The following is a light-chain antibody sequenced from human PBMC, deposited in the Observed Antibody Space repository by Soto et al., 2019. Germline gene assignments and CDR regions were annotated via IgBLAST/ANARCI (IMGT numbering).Light chain of an antibody. V-gene: IGKV4-1*01. CDR3: HKYFANSRK. J-gene: IGKJ1*01. Sequence: DIVMTQSPDSLAVSLGERGTINCKSGQSVIHSSNNRSYLAWYQQKPRQPPELLLYWASARESGVPDRFSGSGSGTEFTLTISSLQAEDFATYYCHKYFANSRKFGQGTKVAIK. CDR1: QSVIHSSNNRSY. CDR2: WAS.